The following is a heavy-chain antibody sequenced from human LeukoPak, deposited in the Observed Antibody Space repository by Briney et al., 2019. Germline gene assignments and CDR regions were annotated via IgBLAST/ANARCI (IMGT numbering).Heavy chain of an antibody. CDR3: VREKIPALVFDP. CDR2: ISGSSGNI. V-gene: IGHV3-48*03. J-gene: IGHJ5*02. Sequence: PGGSLRLSCAASGFPFSSYEMHWLRQAPGKGLEWVAHISGSSGNILYSDSVKGRFSVSRDNANNVLYLQMNSLRVEDTAVYYCVREKIPALVFDPWGQGTLVAVSP. D-gene: IGHD6-13*01. CDR1: GFPFSSYE.